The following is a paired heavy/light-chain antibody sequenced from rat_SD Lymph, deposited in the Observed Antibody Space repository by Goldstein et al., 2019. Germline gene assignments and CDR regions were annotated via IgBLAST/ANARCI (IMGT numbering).Light chain of an antibody. Sequence: DVVLTQTPSILSATIGQSVSISCRSSQSLLDSDGNTYLYWFLQRPGQSPQRLIYLVSNLGSGVPNRFSGSGSGTDFTLKISGVEAEDLGVYYCMQATHAPLTFGSGTKLEIK. CDR2: LVS. CDR3: MQATHAPLT. V-gene: IGKV2S26*01. J-gene: IGKJ5*01. CDR1: QSLLDSDGNTY.
Heavy chain of an antibody. CDR2: ISSGSSYI. D-gene: IGHD4-2*01. J-gene: IGHJ2*01. V-gene: IGHV5-34*01. Sequence: EVQLVESGGGLVQPGRSLKLSCVASGFTFSNYGMNWIRQAPGKGLEWVAYISSGSSYIYYAETVKGRFTISRDNAKNTLYLQMTSLRSEDTALYYCARDWSFDYWGQGVMVTVSS. CDR3: ARDWSFDY. CDR1: GFTFSNYG.